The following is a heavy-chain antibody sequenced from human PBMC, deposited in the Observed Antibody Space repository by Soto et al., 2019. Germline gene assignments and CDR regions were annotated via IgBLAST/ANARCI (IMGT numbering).Heavy chain of an antibody. CDR2: ISYDGSNK. CDR3: ARGGVVYYYGMDV. J-gene: IGHJ6*02. V-gene: IGHV3-30-3*01. Sequence: PGGSLRLSCAASGFTFSSYAMHWVRQAPGKGLEWVAVISYDGSNKYYADSVKGRFTISRDNSKNTLYLQMNSLRAEDTAVYYCARGGVVYYYGMDVWGQGTTVTVSS. D-gene: IGHD2-8*02. CDR1: GFTFSSYA.